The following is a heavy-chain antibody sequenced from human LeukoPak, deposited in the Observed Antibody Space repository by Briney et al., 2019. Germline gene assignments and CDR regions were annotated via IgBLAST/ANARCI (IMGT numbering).Heavy chain of an antibody. J-gene: IGHJ6*03. Sequence: SETLSLTCTVSGGSISSYYWSWIRQPPGKGLEWIGYIYYSGSTNYNPTLKSRVTISVDTSKDQFSLKLSSVTAADTAVYYCARVVTLFAYYYYMDVWGKGTTVTVSS. V-gene: IGHV4-59*01. CDR2: IYYSGST. CDR1: GGSISSYY. D-gene: IGHD4-23*01. CDR3: ARVVTLFAYYYYMDV.